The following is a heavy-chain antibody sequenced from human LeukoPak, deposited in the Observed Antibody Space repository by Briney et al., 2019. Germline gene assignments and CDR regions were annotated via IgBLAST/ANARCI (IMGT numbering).Heavy chain of an antibody. D-gene: IGHD2-15*01. V-gene: IGHV4-34*01. J-gene: IGHJ3*02. Sequence: SETLSLTCTVFYGSFSGYYWSWIRQPPGKGLEWIGEINHSGNTNSNPSLTSRVTISVDTSKDQFSLKLSSVTAADTAVYYCARHGLVANRHAFDIWGQGTMVTVSS. CDR3: ARHGLVANRHAFDI. CDR1: YGSFSGYY. CDR2: INHSGNT.